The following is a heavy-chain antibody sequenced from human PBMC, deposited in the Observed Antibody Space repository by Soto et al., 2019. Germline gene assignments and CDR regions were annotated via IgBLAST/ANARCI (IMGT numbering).Heavy chain of an antibody. CDR2: ISGAGGST. V-gene: IGHV3-23*01. CDR1: GFTFNTYA. Sequence: EVQLLESGGGLVQPGGSLRLSCAASGFTFNTYAMSWVRQAPGKGLEWVSSISGAGGSTFYADSVKGRFTISRDNSKNTLYLQMNSLRVEDTAVYFCAKDPGPYSGSFSVFEIWGQGTMVTVSS. D-gene: IGHD1-26*01. J-gene: IGHJ3*02. CDR3: AKDPGPYSGSFSVFEI.